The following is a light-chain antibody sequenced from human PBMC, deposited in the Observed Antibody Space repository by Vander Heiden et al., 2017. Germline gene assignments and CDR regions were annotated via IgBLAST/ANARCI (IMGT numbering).Light chain of an antibody. CDR2: VTS. Sequence: DIQMTQSPSSVSASVGDRVTITCRASQGINNWLAWYQQKPGKAPKLLIYVTSNFQRGVPSRFSGSGSVTDFTLTISGPQPEDFATYYCQQANSFPLTFGHGTRVDIK. CDR3: QQANSFPLT. J-gene: IGKJ3*01. V-gene: IGKV1-12*01. CDR1: QGINNW.